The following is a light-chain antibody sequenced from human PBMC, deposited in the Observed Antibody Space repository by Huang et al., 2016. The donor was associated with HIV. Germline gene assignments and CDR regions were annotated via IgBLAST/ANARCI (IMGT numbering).Light chain of an antibody. V-gene: IGKV1-39*01. CDR1: QSISEY. Sequence: DIQMTQSPSSLSASVGDRVTLTCLASQSISEYVHWYQQKPGKAPKLLIYVAANLQSGVPARFSGSGSGKDFTLTIRSLQPEDFATYYCQQTYGTPTTFGQGTKLDIK. J-gene: IGKJ2*01. CDR2: VAA. CDR3: QQTYGTPTT.